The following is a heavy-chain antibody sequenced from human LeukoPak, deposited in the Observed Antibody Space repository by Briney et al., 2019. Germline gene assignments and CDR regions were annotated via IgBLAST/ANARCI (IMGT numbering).Heavy chain of an antibody. J-gene: IGHJ5*02. Sequence: ASVKVSCEASGYTFTNYDINWVRQATGQGLEWMGWMDPNSGNTGYAQKFQGRVAMTRDTSISTAYMELSGLRSEDTAVYFCARRLAVTRTWPASWGEGTLVTVSS. CDR1: GYTFTNYD. CDR3: ARRLAVTRTWPAS. CDR2: MDPNSGNT. D-gene: IGHD6-19*01. V-gene: IGHV1-8*01.